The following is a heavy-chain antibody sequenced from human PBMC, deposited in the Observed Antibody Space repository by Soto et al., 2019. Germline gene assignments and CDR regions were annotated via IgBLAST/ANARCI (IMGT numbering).Heavy chain of an antibody. J-gene: IGHJ4*02. V-gene: IGHV1-2*04. CDR2: INPNSGGT. CDR3: ARNIVPESGNYDFWSGPIGE. Sequence: ASVKVSCKASGYTFTGYYMHWVRQAPGQGLEWMGWINPNSGGTNYAQKFQGWVTMTRDTSISTAYMELSRLRSDDTAVYHCARNIVPESGNYDFWSGPIGEWGQGTLVTVSS. D-gene: IGHD3-3*01. CDR1: GYTFTGYY.